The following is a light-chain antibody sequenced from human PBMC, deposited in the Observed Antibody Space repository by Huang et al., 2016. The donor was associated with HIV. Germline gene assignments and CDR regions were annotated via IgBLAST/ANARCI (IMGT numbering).Light chain of an antibody. V-gene: IGKV1-39*01. CDR2: DSS. CDR3: QQSYSMPIT. CDR1: QPINTY. Sequence: DIQVTQSPSSLSASVGDRVTITCRASQPINTYLNWYQQKPGKAPKLLIYDSSTLQSGVQSRCSGSGSGTDFTLTISSLQPEDFATYYCQQSYSMPITFGLGTRLEI. J-gene: IGKJ5*01.